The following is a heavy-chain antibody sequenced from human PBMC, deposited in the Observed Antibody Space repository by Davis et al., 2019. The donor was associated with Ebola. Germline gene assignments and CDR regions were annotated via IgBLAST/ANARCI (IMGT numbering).Heavy chain of an antibody. CDR3: AKRGDFWSGYYYFDY. V-gene: IGHV3-23*01. CDR1: GFTFSSYA. CDR2: ISGSGGST. Sequence: GESLKISCAASGFTFSSYAMSWVRQAPGKGLEWVSAISGSGGSTYYADSVKGRFTISRDNSKNTLYLQMNSLRAEDTAVYYCAKRGDFWSGYYYFDYWGQGTLVTVSS. D-gene: IGHD3-3*01. J-gene: IGHJ4*02.